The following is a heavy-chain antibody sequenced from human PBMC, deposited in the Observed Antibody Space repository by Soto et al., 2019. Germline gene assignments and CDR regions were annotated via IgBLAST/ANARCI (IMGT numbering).Heavy chain of an antibody. J-gene: IGHJ6*02. Sequence: GESLKISCKGSGYSFTSYWIGWVRQMPGRGLEWMGIIYPGDSDTRYSPSFQGQVTIPADKSISTAYLQWSGLKASDTAMYYCARDPYYDFWSGSSLGLSYGMDVWGQGTTVTVSS. CDR3: ARDPYYDFWSGSSLGLSYGMDV. D-gene: IGHD3-3*01. V-gene: IGHV5-51*01. CDR1: GYSFTSYW. CDR2: IYPGDSDT.